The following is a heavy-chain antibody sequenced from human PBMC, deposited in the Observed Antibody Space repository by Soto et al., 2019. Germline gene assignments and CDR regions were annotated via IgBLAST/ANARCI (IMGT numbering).Heavy chain of an antibody. CDR2: ISYDGSNK. CDR1: GFTFSSYG. D-gene: IGHD3-10*01. J-gene: IGHJ5*02. Sequence: GGSLRLSCAASGFTFSSYGMHWVRQAPGKGLEWVAVISYDGSNKYYADSVKGRFTISRDNSKNTLYLQMNSLRAEDTAVYYCAKAGRFGMFDPWGQGTLVTVSS. CDR3: AKAGRFGMFDP. V-gene: IGHV3-30*18.